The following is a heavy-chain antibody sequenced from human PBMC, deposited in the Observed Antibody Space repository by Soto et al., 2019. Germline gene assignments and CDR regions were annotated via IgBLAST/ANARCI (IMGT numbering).Heavy chain of an antibody. CDR2: INAKSGAT. J-gene: IGHJ6*02. V-gene: IGHV1-2*02. Sequence: SEKASCQAPGPQFTDYGLHRVGQDSCQVPQWLRWINAKSGATDYAQKFQGRVTMTREMSTNTAYLELSGLRSDDTADDTAVYYCAKSNYGGDDYFQYGLDVWGQGTTVTVSS. D-gene: IGHD2-21*02. CDR3: VYYCAKSNYGGDDYFQYGLDV. CDR1: GPQFTDYG.